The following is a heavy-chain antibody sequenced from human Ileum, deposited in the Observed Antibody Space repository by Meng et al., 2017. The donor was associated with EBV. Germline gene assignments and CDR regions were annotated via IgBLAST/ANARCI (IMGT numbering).Heavy chain of an antibody. J-gene: IGHJ2*01. CDR3: ARGQKGYFDL. V-gene: IGHV4-30-4*01. Sequence: QRQRTGPCLVTPSQPLSAPCTALGGSISSSNYYWIWIRQPPGKGLEWSGHISNSGSTYYNPSLKSRITISADTSKNQFSLKLSSVTAADTAVYYCARGQKGYFDLWGRGTL. CDR1: GGSISSSNYY. CDR2: ISNSGST.